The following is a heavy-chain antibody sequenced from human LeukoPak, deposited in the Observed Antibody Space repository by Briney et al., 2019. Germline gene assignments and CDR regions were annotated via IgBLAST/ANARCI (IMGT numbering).Heavy chain of an antibody. CDR1: GYSISSGYY. CDR2: IYHSGST. Sequence: SETLSLTCTVSGYSISSGYYWGWIRQPPGKGLEWIGSIYHSGSTYYNPSLKSRVTISVDTSKNQFSLKLSSVTAADTAVYYCARGLFGAVDVWGQGTTVTVSS. J-gene: IGHJ6*02. CDR3: ARGLFGAVDV. D-gene: IGHD3-3*01. V-gene: IGHV4-38-2*02.